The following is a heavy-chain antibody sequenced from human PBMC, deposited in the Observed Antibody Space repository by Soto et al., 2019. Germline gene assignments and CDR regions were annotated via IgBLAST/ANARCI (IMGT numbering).Heavy chain of an antibody. Sequence: EVQLVQSGGGLVKAGGSLRLSCEASGFSFSHAWMNWVRQAPGKGLEWVGRIRSKTDGGTTGFTAPVEGRFTISRDDSKNMLYLQMNSLKTEDTAVYYCTDGMAIWGQGTTVIVSS. CDR2: IRSKTDGGTT. CDR3: TDGMAI. V-gene: IGHV3-15*07. J-gene: IGHJ6*02. CDR1: GFSFSHAW.